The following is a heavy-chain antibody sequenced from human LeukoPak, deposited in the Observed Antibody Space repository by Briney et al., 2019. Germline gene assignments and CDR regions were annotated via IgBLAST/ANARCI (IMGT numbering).Heavy chain of an antibody. CDR2: IIQDGSKK. CDR1: GFTFSSYW. J-gene: IGHJ4*02. Sequence: GGSRRLSCEASGFTFSSYWMNWVRQAPGKGLEWVANIIQDGSKKYYLDSVKGRFTISRDNAKNSLYLQMNSLRAEDTAVYYCVRAIAAADGYWGQGTLVTVSS. D-gene: IGHD6-13*01. CDR3: VRAIAAADGY. V-gene: IGHV3-7*01.